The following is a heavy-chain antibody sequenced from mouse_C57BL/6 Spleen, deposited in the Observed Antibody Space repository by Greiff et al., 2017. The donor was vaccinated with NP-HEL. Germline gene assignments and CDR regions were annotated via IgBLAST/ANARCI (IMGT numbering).Heavy chain of an antibody. J-gene: IGHJ3*01. V-gene: IGHV1-85*01. CDR2: IYPRAGST. D-gene: IGHD2-13*01. Sequence: VQLQQSGPELVKPGASVKLSCKASGYTFTSYDINWVKQRPGQGLEWIGWIYPRAGSTKYNEKFKGKATLTVDTSSSTAYMELHSLTSEDSAVYFCARGGYGDYWGQRTLVTVSA. CDR1: GYTFTSYD. CDR3: ARGGYGDY.